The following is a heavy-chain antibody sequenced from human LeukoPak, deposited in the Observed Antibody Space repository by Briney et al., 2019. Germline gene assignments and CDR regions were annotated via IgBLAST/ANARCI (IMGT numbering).Heavy chain of an antibody. CDR1: GYTFTGYY. J-gene: IGHJ4*02. CDR2: INPNSGDT. V-gene: IGHV1-2*02. CDR3: ARDGALDY. D-gene: IGHD4/OR15-4a*01. Sequence: ASVKVSCKASGYTFTGYYIHWVRQAPGQGLEWMGWINPNSGDTNYAQKFQGRVTITRDRSISTAYMELNSLRSDDTAVYYCARDGALDYWGQGTLVTVSS.